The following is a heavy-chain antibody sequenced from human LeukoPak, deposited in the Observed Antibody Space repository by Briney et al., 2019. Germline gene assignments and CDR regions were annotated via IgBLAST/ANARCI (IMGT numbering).Heavy chain of an antibody. V-gene: IGHV4-34*01. CDR2: INHSGST. J-gene: IGHJ4*02. CDR3: ARGVYYYGSGSQRKIYFDY. CDR1: GGSFSGYY. Sequence: PSETLSLTCAVYGGSFSGYYWSWIRQPPGEGLEWIGEINHSGSTNYNPSLKSRVTISVDTSKNQFSLKLRSVTAADTAVYYCARGVYYYGSGSQRKIYFDYWGQGTLVTVSS. D-gene: IGHD3-10*01.